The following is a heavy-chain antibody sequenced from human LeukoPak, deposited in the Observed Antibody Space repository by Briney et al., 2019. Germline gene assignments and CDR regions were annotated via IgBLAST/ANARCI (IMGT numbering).Heavy chain of an antibody. CDR2: INPSGGST. V-gene: IGHV1-46*01. CDR3: ARDRQQLGYFDY. CDR1: GYTFTSYY. J-gene: IGHJ4*02. Sequence: GASVKVSCKASGYTFTSYYMHWVRQAPGQGLEWMGIINPSGGSTSYAQKFQGRVTMTRDMSTSTVYMELSSLRSEDTAVYYCARDRQQLGYFDYWGQGTLVTVSS. D-gene: IGHD6-13*01.